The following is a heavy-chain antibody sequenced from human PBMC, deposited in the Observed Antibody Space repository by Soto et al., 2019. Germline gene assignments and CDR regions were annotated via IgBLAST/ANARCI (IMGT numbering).Heavy chain of an antibody. J-gene: IGHJ4*02. CDR2: IRSKANSYAT. Sequence: PGGSLRLSCAASGFPFSVTAVHWVRQASGKGLEWVGRIRSKANSYATECAASVKGRFTISRDDSINTAYLQMNSLKTEDTAVYYCRAYSGSASLNYWGQGTLVTVSS. V-gene: IGHV3-73*01. CDR3: RAYSGSASLNY. CDR1: GFPFSVTA. D-gene: IGHD5-12*01.